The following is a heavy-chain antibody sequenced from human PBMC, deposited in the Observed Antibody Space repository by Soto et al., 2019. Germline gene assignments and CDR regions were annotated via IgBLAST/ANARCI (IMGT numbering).Heavy chain of an antibody. Sequence: ESLKISCKGSGYSFTSYWIGWVRQMPGKGLECMGIIYPADSDTRYSPSFQGQVTISADKSISTAYLQWNSLKASDTAIYYCARRREYSFRYKSPFDVWGQGTTVNVSS. V-gene: IGHV5-51*01. D-gene: IGHD4-4*01. CDR1: GYSFTSYW. CDR2: IYPADSDT. CDR3: ARRREYSFRYKSPFDV. J-gene: IGHJ3*01.